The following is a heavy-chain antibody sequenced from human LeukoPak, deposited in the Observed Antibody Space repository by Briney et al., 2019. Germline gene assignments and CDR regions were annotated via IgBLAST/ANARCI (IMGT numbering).Heavy chain of an antibody. Sequence: GGSLRLSCAASGFTVSTNYMTWVRQSPGHGLQWVSIIYSGGNTYYADSVKGRFTISRDNSKNTLDLQMNSLRDKDTAVYYCARGGLDLRPGQFDYWGQGTLVTVSS. J-gene: IGHJ4*02. CDR2: IYSGGNT. D-gene: IGHD1-7*01. CDR3: ARGGLDLRPGQFDY. V-gene: IGHV3-53*01. CDR1: GFTVSTNY.